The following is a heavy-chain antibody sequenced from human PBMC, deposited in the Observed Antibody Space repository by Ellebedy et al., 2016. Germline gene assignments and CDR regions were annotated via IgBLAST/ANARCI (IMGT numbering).Heavy chain of an antibody. CDR1: GFTFSSYA. D-gene: IGHD6-19*01. V-gene: IGHV3-23*01. CDR3: AKDRGWVAGMDYYYGMDV. Sequence: GESLKISXAASGFTFSSYAMSWVRQAPGKGLEWVSAISGSGGSTYYADSVKGRFTISRDNSKNTLYLQMNSLRAEDTAVYYCAKDRGWVAGMDYYYGMDVWGQGTTVTVSS. J-gene: IGHJ6*02. CDR2: ISGSGGST.